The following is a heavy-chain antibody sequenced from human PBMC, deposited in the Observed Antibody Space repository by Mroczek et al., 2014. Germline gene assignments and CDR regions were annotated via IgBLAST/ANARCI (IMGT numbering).Heavy chain of an antibody. D-gene: IGHD6-6*01. CDR3: ARVGSSSSSFRFRGGYYYMDV. Sequence: QVQLQQWGAGLLKPSETLSLTCAVYGGSFSGYYWSWIRQPPGKGLEWIGEINHSGSTNYNPSLKSRVTISVDTSKNQFSLKLSSVTAADTAVYYCARVGSSSSSFRFRGGYYYMDVWGKGTTVTVSS. CDR2: INHSGST. CDR1: GGSFSGYY. V-gene: IGHV4-34*01. J-gene: IGHJ6*03.